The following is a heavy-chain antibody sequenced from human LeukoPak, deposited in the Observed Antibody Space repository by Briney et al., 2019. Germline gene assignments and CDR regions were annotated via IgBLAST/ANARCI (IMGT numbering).Heavy chain of an antibody. CDR1: GFTFSNAW. J-gene: IGHJ4*02. D-gene: IGHD3-22*01. Sequence: KPGGSLRLSCAASGFTFSNAWMSWVRQAPGKGLEWVGRIKSKTDGGTTDYAAPVKGRFTISRDDSKNTLYLQMNSLKTEDTALYYCITFSMIVVVISDWGRGTLVTVSS. V-gene: IGHV3-15*01. CDR2: IKSKTDGGTT. CDR3: ITFSMIVVVISD.